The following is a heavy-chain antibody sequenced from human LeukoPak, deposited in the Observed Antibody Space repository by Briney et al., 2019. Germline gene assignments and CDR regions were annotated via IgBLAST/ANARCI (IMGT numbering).Heavy chain of an antibody. CDR2: SNSDGSST. V-gene: IGHV3-74*01. CDR3: AKTRGSGIRYYYYYMDV. CDR1: GFTFSSYW. D-gene: IGHD3-10*01. Sequence: GGSLRLSCAASGFTFSSYWMHWVRQAPGKGLVWVSRSNSDGSSTRYADSVKGRFTISRDNSKNTLYLQMNSLRAEDTAVYYCAKTRGSGIRYYYYYMDVWGKGTTVTISS. J-gene: IGHJ6*03.